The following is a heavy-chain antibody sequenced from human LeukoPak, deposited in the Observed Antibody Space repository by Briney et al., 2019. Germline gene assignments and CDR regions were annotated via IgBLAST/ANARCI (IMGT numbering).Heavy chain of an antibody. D-gene: IGHD3-3*01. CDR3: ARDIRPRVESCDY. J-gene: IGHJ4*02. CDR1: GYSFTDYH. Sequence: ASVKVSCKTSGYSFTDYHIHWVRQAPGQGLEWMGWINPNSGGTNYAQKIQGRFTMTRDTSINTAYMELRGLRSGDTAVYFCARDIRPRVESCDYWGQGTLVAVSS. CDR2: INPNSGGT. V-gene: IGHV1-2*02.